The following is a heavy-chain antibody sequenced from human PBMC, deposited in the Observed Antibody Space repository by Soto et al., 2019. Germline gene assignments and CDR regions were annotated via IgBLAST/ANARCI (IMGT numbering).Heavy chain of an antibody. CDR3: ARGRATEYFFDY. CDR1: GYTFTGYY. J-gene: IGHJ4*02. CDR2: TNPNTGGT. Sequence: ASVKVSCKASGYTFTGYYMHWVRQAPGQGLEWMGWTNPNTGGTDYAQKFQGRVTMTRDTSISTAYMELSSLRSDDSAVYYCARGRATEYFFDYWGQGTLVTVSS. D-gene: IGHD5-12*01. V-gene: IGHV1-2*02.